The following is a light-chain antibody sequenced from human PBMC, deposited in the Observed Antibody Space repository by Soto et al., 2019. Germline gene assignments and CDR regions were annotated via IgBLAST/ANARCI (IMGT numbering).Light chain of an antibody. V-gene: IGKV1-5*01. CDR1: QGISGR. J-gene: IGKJ1*01. CDR2: DVS. CDR3: QQYKSYST. Sequence: DIPMTQSPSTLSASVGDRVTITCRASQGISGRLAWYQQKPGKAPNLLIYDVSNLESGVPSRFSGTGSGTEFTLTINSLQPDDFATYYCQQYKSYSTFGPGTKVEVK.